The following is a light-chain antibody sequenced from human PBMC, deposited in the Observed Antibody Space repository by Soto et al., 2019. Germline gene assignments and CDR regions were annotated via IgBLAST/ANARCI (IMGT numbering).Light chain of an antibody. V-gene: IGKV3-20*01. Sequence: EIVLTQSPGTLSLSPGERATLSCRASQSINSRYLAWYQQKPGQAPRLLIYGASSRATGIPDRFSGSGSRTDFTLTISRLEPEDFAVYYFQQFASSPRFTFGPGTNVDIK. CDR1: QSINSRY. CDR3: QQFASSPRFT. CDR2: GAS. J-gene: IGKJ3*01.